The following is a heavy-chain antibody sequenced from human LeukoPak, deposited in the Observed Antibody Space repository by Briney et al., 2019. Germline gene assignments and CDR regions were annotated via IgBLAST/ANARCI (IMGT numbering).Heavy chain of an antibody. CDR2: IKQDGSEK. CDR3: ARDQAPYDYVWGSYLDY. D-gene: IGHD3-16*01. Sequence: GGSLRLSCAASGFTFSSYWMSWVRQAPGKGLEWVANIKQDGSEKYYVDSVKGRFTISRDNAKNSLYLQMNSLRAEDTAVYYCARDQAPYDYVWGSYLDYWGQGILVTVSS. CDR1: GFTFSSYW. J-gene: IGHJ4*02. V-gene: IGHV3-7*01.